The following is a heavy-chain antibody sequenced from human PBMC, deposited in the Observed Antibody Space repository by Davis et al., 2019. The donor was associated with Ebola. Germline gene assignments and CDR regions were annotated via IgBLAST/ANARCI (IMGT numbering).Heavy chain of an antibody. D-gene: IGHD2-8*01. J-gene: IGHJ3*01. CDR3: ARAVYGVNGFDL. CDR2: INTNTGNP. V-gene: IGHV7-4-1*02. CDR1: GYTFKTFG. Sequence: ASVKVSCKASGYTFKTFGMNWVRQAPGQGLEWMGWINTNTGNPTYAQDFTGRFVFSLDTSVTTAYLEISGLKTEDTAIYYCARAVYGVNGFDLWGQGTMVTVSS.